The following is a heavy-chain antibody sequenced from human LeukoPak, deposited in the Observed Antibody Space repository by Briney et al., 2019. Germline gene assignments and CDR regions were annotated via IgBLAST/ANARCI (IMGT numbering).Heavy chain of an antibody. CDR1: GYTFTGYY. D-gene: IGHD1-1*01. CDR2: INPKSGDT. V-gene: IGHV1-2*02. J-gene: IGHJ3*02. CDR3: ASHLPSLQQLVLGDASDI. Sequence: ASVKVSCKASGYTFTGYYMHWVRQAPGQRLEWMGWINPKSGDTKYAQKFQGRVTMTRDTSISTAYMELTSLRSDDTAVYYCASHLPSLQQLVLGDASDIWGPGTMVTVSS.